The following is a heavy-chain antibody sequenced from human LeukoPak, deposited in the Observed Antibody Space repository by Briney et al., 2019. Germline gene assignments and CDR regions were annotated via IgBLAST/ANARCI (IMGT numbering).Heavy chain of an antibody. CDR3: CSGTFYNLFDS. V-gene: IGHV3-53*01. Sequence: GESLRLSCAATGFTVSSKYMSWVRQAPGKGLEWVSVIYSGGSTNYADSVKGRFTIFRDSSKNTVYLEMNSLRAEDTAVYYCCSGTFYNLFDSWGQGTLITVSS. CDR1: GFTVSSKY. D-gene: IGHD3-10*02. CDR2: IYSGGST. J-gene: IGHJ4*02.